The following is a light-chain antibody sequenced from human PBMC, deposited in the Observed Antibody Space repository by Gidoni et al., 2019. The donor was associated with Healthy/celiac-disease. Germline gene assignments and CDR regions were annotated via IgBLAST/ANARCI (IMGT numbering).Light chain of an antibody. V-gene: IGLV1-40*01. CDR1: SSNIGAGYD. CDR3: QSYDSSEVV. CDR2: GNS. J-gene: IGLJ2*01. Sequence: QSVLTPPPSVSGDPGQRVTISCTGSSSNIGAGYDVHWYQPLPGTAPKLLIYGNSNRPSGVPDRFSGSTSGTSASLAITGLQAEDEADYYCQSYDSSEVVFGGGTKLTVL.